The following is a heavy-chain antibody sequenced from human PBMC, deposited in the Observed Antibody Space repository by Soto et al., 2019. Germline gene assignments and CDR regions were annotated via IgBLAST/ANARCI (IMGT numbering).Heavy chain of an antibody. J-gene: IGHJ6*02. CDR2: TYYRSKWHI. Sequence: PSQTLSLTCAISGDSVSANRGAWNWIRQSPSRGLEWLGRTYYRSKWHIDYAASVKNRITINPDTSRNQFSLQLNSVTPEDTGVYYFVRQDSASSMYWGLDVGGLGTRVTVSS. V-gene: IGHV6-1*01. CDR3: VRQDSASSMYWGLDV. CDR1: GDSVSANRGA. D-gene: IGHD2-8*02.